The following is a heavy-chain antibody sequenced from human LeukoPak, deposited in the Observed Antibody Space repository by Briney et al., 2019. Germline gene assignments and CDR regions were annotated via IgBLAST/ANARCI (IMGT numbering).Heavy chain of an antibody. Sequence: SETLSLTCTVSGGSISSGSYYWRWIRQPAGKGLEWIGRIYTSGSTNYNPSLKSRVTISVDTSKNQFSLKLSSVTAADTAVYYCARGALYDSSGYYLDYWGQGTLVTVSS. D-gene: IGHD3-22*01. CDR2: IYTSGST. J-gene: IGHJ4*02. CDR1: GGSISSGSYY. V-gene: IGHV4-61*02. CDR3: ARGALYDSSGYYLDY.